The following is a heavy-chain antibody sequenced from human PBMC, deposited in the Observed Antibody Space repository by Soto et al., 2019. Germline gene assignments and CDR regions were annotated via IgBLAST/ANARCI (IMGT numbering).Heavy chain of an antibody. J-gene: IGHJ6*02. CDR2: IIPIFGTA. CDR3: ARDGQDSSGYYYYYYGMDV. CDR1: GGTFSSYA. V-gene: IGHV1-69*01. D-gene: IGHD3-22*01. Sequence: QVQLVQSGAEVKKPGSSVTVSCKASGGTFSSYAISWVRQAPGQGLEWMGGIIPIFGTANYAQKFQGRVTITADESTSTAYMELSSLRSEDTGVYYCARDGQDSSGYYYYYYGMDVWGQGTTVTVSS.